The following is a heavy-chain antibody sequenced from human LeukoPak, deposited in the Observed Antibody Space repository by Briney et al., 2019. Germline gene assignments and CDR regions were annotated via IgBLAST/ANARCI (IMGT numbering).Heavy chain of an antibody. V-gene: IGHV4-31*03. D-gene: IGHD2-2*01. CDR2: IYYSGST. J-gene: IGHJ4*02. Sequence: NSSQTLSLTCTVSGGSISSGGYSWSWIRQHPGKGLEWIGYIYYSGSTYYNPSLKSRVTISVDTSKNQFSLKLSSVTAADTAVYYCARGRSRSHYAVWGQGTLVTVSS. CDR1: GGSISSGGYS. CDR3: ARGRSRSHYAV.